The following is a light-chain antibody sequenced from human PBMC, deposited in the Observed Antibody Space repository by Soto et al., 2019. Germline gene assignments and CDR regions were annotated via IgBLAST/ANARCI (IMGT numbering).Light chain of an antibody. CDR3: SSYSDSSTLVV. V-gene: IGLV2-14*03. CDR2: DVS. CDR1: SSDIGDYNY. Sequence: QSALTQPASVSGSPGQSITISCTGTSSDIGDYNYVSWYQQHPLKAPKLLIYDVSNRPSGVSNRFSGSKSGNTASLTISGLQAEDEADYYCSSYSDSSTLVVFGGGTKLTVL. J-gene: IGLJ2*01.